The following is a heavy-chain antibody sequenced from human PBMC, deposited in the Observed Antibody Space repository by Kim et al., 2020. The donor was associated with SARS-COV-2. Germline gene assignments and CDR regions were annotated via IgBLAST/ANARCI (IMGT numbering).Heavy chain of an antibody. CDR1: GASITSYY. Sequence: SETLSLTCTVSGASITSYYWSWIRQSPGKGLEWIGYIFYSGSTNYNPSLKSRVTLSMSTDQFSLELTSVTAADTAVYYCAAQRWVEGPFDYWGQGTVVT. CDR3: AAQRWVEGPFDY. V-gene: IGHV4-59*01. J-gene: IGHJ4*02. CDR2: IFYSGST. D-gene: IGHD2-15*01.